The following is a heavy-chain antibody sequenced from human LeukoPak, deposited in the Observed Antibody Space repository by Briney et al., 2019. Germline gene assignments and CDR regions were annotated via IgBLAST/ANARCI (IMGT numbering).Heavy chain of an antibody. V-gene: IGHV1-69*06. J-gene: IGHJ3*02. CDR1: GGTFSSYA. CDR3: ASDPGGSSSWFRPFFDI. Sequence: SVKVSCKASGGTFSSYAISRVRQAPGQGLEWMGGIIPIFGTANYAQKFQGRVTITADKSTSTAYMELSSLRSEDTAVYYCASDPGGSSSWFRPFFDIWGQGTMVTVSS. D-gene: IGHD6-13*01. CDR2: IIPIFGTA.